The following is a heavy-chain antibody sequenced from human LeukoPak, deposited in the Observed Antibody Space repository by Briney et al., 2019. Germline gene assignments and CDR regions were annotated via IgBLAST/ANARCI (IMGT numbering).Heavy chain of an antibody. D-gene: IGHD3-9*01. CDR1: GGSISSYY. CDR3: ARARENYDILTGYYDWFDP. CDR2: IYTSGST. J-gene: IGHJ5*02. Sequence: SETLSLTCTVSGGSISSYYWSWIRQPAGKGLEWIWRIYTSGSTNYNPSLKSRVTMSVDTSKNQFSMKLSSVTAADTAVYYCARARENYDILTGYYDWFDPWGQGTLVTVSS. V-gene: IGHV4-4*07.